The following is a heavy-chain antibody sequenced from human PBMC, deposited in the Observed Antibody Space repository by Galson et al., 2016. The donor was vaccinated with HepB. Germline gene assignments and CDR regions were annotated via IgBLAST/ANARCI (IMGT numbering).Heavy chain of an antibody. CDR1: GFTFNEYA. J-gene: IGHJ4*02. CDR2: ITWNSGRI. CDR3: AKDIGAGHNFGLSPNY. Sequence: SLRLSCAASGFTFNEYAMHWVRQAPGKGLEWASGITWNSGRIGYADSVRGRFTISSDSSKNSLYLQMNSLRVEDTAFYYCAKDIGAGHNFGLSPNYWGQGTLVTVSS. D-gene: IGHD1-1*01. V-gene: IGHV3-9*01.